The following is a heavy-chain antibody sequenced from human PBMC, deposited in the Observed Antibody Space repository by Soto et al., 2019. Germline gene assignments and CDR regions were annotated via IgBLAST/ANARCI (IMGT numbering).Heavy chain of an antibody. Sequence: SETLSLTCTVSGGSISSYSWSWIRQPPGKGLEWIGSISYSGGTTYNPSLTSRVTISVDTSKNQSTLKLSSETAAHTAVYYCARATRSYHLLWSLSYYYYGMDVWGQGITVTVSS. D-gene: IGHD2-2*01. J-gene: IGHJ6*02. CDR3: ARATRSYHLLWSLSYYYYGMDV. CDR1: GGSISSYS. V-gene: IGHV4-59*01. CDR2: ISYSGGT.